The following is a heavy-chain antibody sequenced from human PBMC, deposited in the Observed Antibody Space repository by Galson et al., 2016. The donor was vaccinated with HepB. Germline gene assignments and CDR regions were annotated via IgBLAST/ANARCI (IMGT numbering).Heavy chain of an antibody. CDR2: ISTSGDII. CDR3: GRDGEFDYYYGTDV. Sequence: SLRLSCAASGFSFSDYYMTWIRQAPGKGLEYISYISTSGDIIYYADSVKGRFTVSRDNAKYSLYLQMNSLRAEDTAVYYCGRDGEFDYYYGTDVWGQGTTVTVSS. J-gene: IGHJ6*02. V-gene: IGHV3-11*01. CDR1: GFSFSDYY.